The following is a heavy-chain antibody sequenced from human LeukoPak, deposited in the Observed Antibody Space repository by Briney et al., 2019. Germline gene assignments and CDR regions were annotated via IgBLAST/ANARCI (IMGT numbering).Heavy chain of an antibody. CDR2: IYYSGST. Sequence: SETLSLTCTVSGGSISSYYWSWIRQPPGQGLEWIGYIYYSGSTNYNPSLKSRVTISVDTSKNQFSLKLSSVTAADTAVYYCARDPVRGEMATIPPYAFDIWGQGTMVTVSS. V-gene: IGHV4-59*01. CDR3: ARDPVRGEMATIPPYAFDI. J-gene: IGHJ3*02. CDR1: GGSISSYY. D-gene: IGHD5-24*01.